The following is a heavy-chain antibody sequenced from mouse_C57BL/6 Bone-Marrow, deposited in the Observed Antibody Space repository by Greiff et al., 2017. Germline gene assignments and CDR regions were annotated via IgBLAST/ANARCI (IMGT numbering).Heavy chain of an antibody. J-gene: IGHJ2*01. V-gene: IGHV14-4*01. CDR1: GFNIKDDY. CDR2: LDPENGDT. D-gene: IGHD1-1*01. Sequence: EVQLQQSGAELVRPGASVKLSCTASGFNIKDDYMHWVKQRPEQGLEWIGWLDPENGDTEYASKFQGKATITADTSSNTAYLQLSSLTSEDTAVYYCTTITTVVATDFDYWGQGTTLTVSS. CDR3: TTITTVVATDFDY.